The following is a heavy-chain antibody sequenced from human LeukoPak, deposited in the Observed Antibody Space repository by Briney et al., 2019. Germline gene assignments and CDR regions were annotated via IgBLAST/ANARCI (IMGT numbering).Heavy chain of an antibody. CDR1: VGTFNSYA. J-gene: IGHJ6*02. D-gene: IGHD2-21*01. V-gene: IGHV1-69*13. CDR3: ATGAAIRSYYYGMDV. Sequence: SVKVSCKASVGTFNSYAISWVRQAPGQGLDWMGGSIPIFGTANYAQKFQGRVTITADESTSTAYMELSSLRSEDTAVYYCATGAAIRSYYYGMDVWGQGTTVTVSS. CDR2: SIPIFGTA.